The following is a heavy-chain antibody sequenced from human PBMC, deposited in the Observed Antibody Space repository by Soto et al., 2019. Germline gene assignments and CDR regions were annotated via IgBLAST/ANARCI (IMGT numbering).Heavy chain of an antibody. J-gene: IGHJ3*02. CDR2: IYYSGST. D-gene: IGHD6-13*01. Sequence: PSETLSLTCTVSGGSISSYYWSWIRQPPGKGLEWIGYIYYSGSTNYNPSLKSRVTISVDTSKNQFSLKLSSVTAADTAVYYCAGGRQQLVNHDAFDIWGQGTMVTVSS. CDR1: GGSISSYY. V-gene: IGHV4-59*12. CDR3: AGGRQQLVNHDAFDI.